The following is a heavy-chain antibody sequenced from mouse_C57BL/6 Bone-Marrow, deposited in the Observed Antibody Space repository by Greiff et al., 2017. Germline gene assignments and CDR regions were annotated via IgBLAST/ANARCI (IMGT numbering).Heavy chain of an antibody. Sequence: EVQGVESGGDLVKPGGSLKLSCAASGFTFSSYGMSWVRQTPDKRLEWVATISSGGSYTYYPDSVKGRFTISRDNAKNTLYLQMSSLKSEDTAMYYCARRDYYGRFDYWGQGTTLTVSS. CDR3: ARRDYYGRFDY. CDR2: ISSGGSYT. D-gene: IGHD1-1*01. J-gene: IGHJ2*01. V-gene: IGHV5-6*01. CDR1: GFTFSSYG.